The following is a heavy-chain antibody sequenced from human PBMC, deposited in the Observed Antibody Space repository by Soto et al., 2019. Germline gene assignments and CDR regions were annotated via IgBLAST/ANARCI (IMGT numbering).Heavy chain of an antibody. Sequence: GGSLRLSCAASGFTFSSYSMNWVRQAPGKGLEWVSYISSSSSTIYYADSVKGRFTISRDNAKNSLYLQMNSLRDEDTAVYYCARDGNILRGGYYDSSGYYFDYWGQGTLVTVSS. CDR2: ISSSSSTI. J-gene: IGHJ4*02. CDR3: ARDGNILRGGYYDSSGYYFDY. V-gene: IGHV3-48*02. CDR1: GFTFSSYS. D-gene: IGHD3-22*01.